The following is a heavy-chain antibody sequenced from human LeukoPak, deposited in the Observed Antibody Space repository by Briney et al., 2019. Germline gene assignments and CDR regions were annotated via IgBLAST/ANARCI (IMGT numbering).Heavy chain of an antibody. CDR3: ARAKAAAGIDYFDY. D-gene: IGHD6-13*01. CDR2: IYSSGST. Sequence: NPSETLSLTCTVSGDSITNHSWSWIRQSPGKGLEWIGYIYSSGSTNYNPSLKSRVTISIDTSKNQFSLKVSSVTAADTAVYYCARAKAAAGIDYFDYSGQGTLVTVSS. CDR1: GDSITNHS. V-gene: IGHV4-59*11. J-gene: IGHJ4*02.